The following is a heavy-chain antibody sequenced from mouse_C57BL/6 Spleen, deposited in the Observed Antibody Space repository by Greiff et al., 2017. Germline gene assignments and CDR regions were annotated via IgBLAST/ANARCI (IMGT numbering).Heavy chain of an antibody. CDR1: GYSFTGYY. CDR2: INPSTGGT. V-gene: IGHV1-42*01. CDR3: ARGNWGG. D-gene: IGHD4-1*01. Sequence: DVHLQQSGPELVKPGASVKISCKASGYSFTGYYMNWVKQSPEQSLEWIGEINPSTGGTTYNQKFKAKATLTVDKSSSTAYMQLKSLTSEDAAVYYCARGNWGGWGQGTTLTVSS. J-gene: IGHJ2*01.